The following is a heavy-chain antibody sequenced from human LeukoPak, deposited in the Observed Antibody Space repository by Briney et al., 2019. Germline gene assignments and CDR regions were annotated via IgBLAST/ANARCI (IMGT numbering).Heavy chain of an antibody. CDR2: IYYRSQWYN. CDR1: GDSVSSASAG. V-gene: IGHV6-1*01. J-gene: IGHJ6*03. CDR3: ARSTSHYYYYYMDV. Sequence: SQTLSLTCDISGDSVSSASAGWNWIRQSPSRGLEWLGRIYYRSQWYNDDAVSVKSRITINPDTAKNQFSLHLNSVTPDDTALYYCARSTSHYYYYYMDVWGKGTTVTISS.